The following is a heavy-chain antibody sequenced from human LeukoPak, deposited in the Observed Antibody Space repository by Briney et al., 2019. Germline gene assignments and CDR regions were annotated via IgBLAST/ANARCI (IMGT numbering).Heavy chain of an antibody. V-gene: IGHV3-48*01. J-gene: IGHJ4*02. Sequence: PGGSLRLSCAASGFTFSSYSMNWVRQAPGKGLEWVSYISSSSSTIYYADSVKGRFTISRDNAKNSLYLQMNSLRAEVTAVYYCARDELYYYDSSGYFSFDYWGQGTLVTVSS. CDR3: ARDELYYYDSSGYFSFDY. CDR1: GFTFSSYS. D-gene: IGHD3-22*01. CDR2: ISSSSSTI.